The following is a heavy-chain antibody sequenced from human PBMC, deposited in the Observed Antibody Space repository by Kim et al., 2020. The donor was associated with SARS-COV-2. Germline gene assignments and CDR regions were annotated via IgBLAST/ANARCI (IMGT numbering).Heavy chain of an antibody. D-gene: IGHD6-13*01. CDR1: GGSISSYY. J-gene: IGHJ6*02. Sequence: SETLSPTCTVSGGSISSYYWSWIRQPPGKGLEWIGYIYYSGSTNYNPSLKSRVTISVDTSKNQFSLKLSSVTAADTAVYYCARAQSGWQQRSVMDVWGQGTTVTVSS. V-gene: IGHV4-59*01. CDR3: ARAQSGWQQRSVMDV. CDR2: IYYSGST.